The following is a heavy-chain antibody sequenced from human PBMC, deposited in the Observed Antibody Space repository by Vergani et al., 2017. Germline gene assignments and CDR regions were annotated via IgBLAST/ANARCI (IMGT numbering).Heavy chain of an antibody. J-gene: IGHJ2*01. V-gene: IGHV4-34*01. CDR1: GFTFSSYA. Sequence: VQLLESGGGLVQPGGSLRLSCAASGFTFSSYAMSWIRQPPGKGLEWIGEINHSGSTNYNPSLKSRVTISVDTSKKQFSLKVSSVTAADTAVYYCAKDMFIWYFDLWGRGTLVTVSS. D-gene: IGHD3-10*02. CDR2: INHSGST. CDR3: AKDMFIWYFDL.